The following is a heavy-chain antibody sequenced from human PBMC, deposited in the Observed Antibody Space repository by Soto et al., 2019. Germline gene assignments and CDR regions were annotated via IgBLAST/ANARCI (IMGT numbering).Heavy chain of an antibody. Sequence: PSETLSLTCTVSGGSVSSSSYYWGWIRQPPGKGLEWIGSIYYSGSTYYNPSLKSRVTISVDTSKNQFSLKLSSVTAADTAVYYCARHDWNYVEAYFDYWGQGTLVTVSS. CDR1: GGSVSSSSYY. D-gene: IGHD1-7*01. V-gene: IGHV4-39*01. CDR2: IYYSGST. J-gene: IGHJ4*02. CDR3: ARHDWNYVEAYFDY.